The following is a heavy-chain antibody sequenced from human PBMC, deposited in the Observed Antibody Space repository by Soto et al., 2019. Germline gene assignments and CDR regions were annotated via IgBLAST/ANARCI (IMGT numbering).Heavy chain of an antibody. CDR3: AKRGDIILAGPPAGYYFDY. CDR1: GLTFSYYG. D-gene: IGHD6-19*01. V-gene: IGHV3-30*18. J-gene: IGHJ4*02. CDR2: ISDDGNNK. Sequence: QVQLVESGGGVVQPGRSLRLSCAASGLTFSYYGMHWVRQAPGKGLEWVAVISDDGNNKFYADSVKGRFTISRDNSKNTLYLQMNSLRAEDTAVYYCAKRGDIILAGPPAGYYFDYWGQGTLVTVSS.